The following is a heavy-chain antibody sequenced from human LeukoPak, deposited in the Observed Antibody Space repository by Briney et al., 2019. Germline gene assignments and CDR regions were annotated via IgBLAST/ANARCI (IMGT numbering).Heavy chain of an antibody. J-gene: IGHJ6*03. CDR3: AKFSTPLSMDV. CDR2: INHSGST. CDR1: GGSFSGYY. D-gene: IGHD2-15*01. V-gene: IGHV4-34*01. Sequence: SETLSLTCAVYGGSFSGYYWSWIRQPPGKGLEGIGEINHSGSTNYNPSLKSRVTISVDTSKNQFSLKLSSVTAADTAVYYCAKFSTPLSMDVWGKGTTVTVSS.